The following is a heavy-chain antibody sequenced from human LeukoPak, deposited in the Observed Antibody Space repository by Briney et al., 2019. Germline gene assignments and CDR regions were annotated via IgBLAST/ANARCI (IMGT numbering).Heavy chain of an antibody. D-gene: IGHD7-27*01. V-gene: IGHV1-69*01. Sequence: GSSVKVSCTASGGTFSSYAISWVRQAPGQGLEWMGGIIPIFGAANYAQKFQGRDALTADESTSTAYMERSSLRSEDTAVYYCARELGHRSADYWGQGTLVTVSS. CDR3: ARELGHRSADY. J-gene: IGHJ4*02. CDR2: IIPIFGAA. CDR1: GGTFSSYA.